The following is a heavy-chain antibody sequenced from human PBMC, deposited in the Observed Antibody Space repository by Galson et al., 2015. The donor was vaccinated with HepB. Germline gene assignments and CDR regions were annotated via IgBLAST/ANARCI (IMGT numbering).Heavy chain of an antibody. CDR1: GYTFTGYY. CDR2: INPNSGGT. V-gene: IGHV1-2*02. D-gene: IGHD2-2*01. CDR3: ARFHRRPSTKVAFDI. Sequence: SVKVSCKASGYTFTGYYMHWVRQAPGQGLEWMGWINPNSGGTNYAQKFQGRVTMTRDTSISTAYMELSRLRSDDTAVYYCARFHRRPSTKVAFDIWGQGTMVTVSS. J-gene: IGHJ3*02.